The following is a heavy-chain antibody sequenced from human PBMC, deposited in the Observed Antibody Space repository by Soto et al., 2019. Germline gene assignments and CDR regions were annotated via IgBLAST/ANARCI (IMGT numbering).Heavy chain of an antibody. Sequence: GASVKVSCKVSGYILTELSLHWVRQAPGQGLEWMAWISGYNGNIKYAQKFQGRVTVATDTTTTGAYMELRSLRSDDTAAYYCARDVSGGAYPWFFDLWGRGTLVTVSS. CDR1: GYILTELS. D-gene: IGHD6-25*01. CDR3: ARDVSGGAYPWFFDL. V-gene: IGHV1-18*01. J-gene: IGHJ2*01. CDR2: ISGYNGNI.